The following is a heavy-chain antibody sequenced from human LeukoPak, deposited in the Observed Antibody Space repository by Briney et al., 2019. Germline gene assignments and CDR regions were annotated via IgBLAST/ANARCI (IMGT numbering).Heavy chain of an antibody. V-gene: IGHV4-59*01. CDR3: ARAGGYGDANWFDP. J-gene: IGHJ5*02. D-gene: IGHD4-17*01. Sequence: XQXXXXGLEWVGYIYYSGSTNYNPSLKSRVTISVDTSKNQFSLKLSSVTAADTAVYYCARAGGYGDANWFDPWGQGTLVTVSS. CDR2: IYYSGST.